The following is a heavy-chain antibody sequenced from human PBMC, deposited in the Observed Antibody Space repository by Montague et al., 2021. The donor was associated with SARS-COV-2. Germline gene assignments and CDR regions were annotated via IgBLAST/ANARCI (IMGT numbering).Heavy chain of an antibody. Sequence: SVKVSCKASGYTFTSYGISWVRQAPGQGLEWMGWISAYNGNTNYAQKLQGRVTMTTDTSTSTAYMELGSLRSDDTAVYYCAREVIVGGYSYGYWYWGQGTLVTVSS. CDR3: AREVIVGGYSYGYWY. V-gene: IGHV1-18*01. D-gene: IGHD5-18*01. J-gene: IGHJ4*02. CDR2: ISAYNGNT. CDR1: GYTFTSYG.